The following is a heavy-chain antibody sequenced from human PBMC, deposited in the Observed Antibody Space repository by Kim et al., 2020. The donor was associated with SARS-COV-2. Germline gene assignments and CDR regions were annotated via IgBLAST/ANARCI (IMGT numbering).Heavy chain of an antibody. CDR2: IKSKTDGGTT. V-gene: IGHV3-15*01. CDR3: TTSCSGGSCYFDAFDI. J-gene: IGHJ3*02. D-gene: IGHD2-15*01. Sequence: GGSLRLSCAVSGFTFSNAWMSWVRQAPGKGLEWVGRIKSKTDGGTTDYAAPVKGRFTISRDDSKNTLYLQMNSLKTEDTAVYYCTTSCSGGSCYFDAFDIWGQGTMVTVSS. CDR1: GFTFSNAW.